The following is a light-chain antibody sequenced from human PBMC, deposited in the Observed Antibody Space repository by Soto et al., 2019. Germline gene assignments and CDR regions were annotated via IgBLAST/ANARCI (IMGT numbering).Light chain of an antibody. CDR1: SITIAPYNF. J-gene: IGLJ1*01. V-gene: IGLV2-14*01. CDR2: EGS. CDR3: SQYTGTTNFV. Sequence: QSVLTQPASVSGSPGQSLTISCTGTSITIAPYNFVSWYQQHPGKAPKLIIYEGSYRPSGISNRFSGSNSGNTASLTISGPEAEEEADYYCSQYTGTTNFVFTTGTKVTV.